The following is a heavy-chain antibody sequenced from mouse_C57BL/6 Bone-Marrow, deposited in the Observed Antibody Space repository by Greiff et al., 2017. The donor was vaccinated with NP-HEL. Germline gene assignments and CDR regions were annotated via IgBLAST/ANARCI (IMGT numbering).Heavy chain of an antibody. J-gene: IGHJ4*01. V-gene: IGHV2-9-1*01. CDR2: IWTGGGT. D-gene: IGHD1-1*01. CDR3: ARHYYGSSQYYYAMDY. Sequence: VKLVESGPGLVAPSQSLSITCTVSGFSLTSYAISWVRQPPGKGLEWLGVIWTGGGTNYNSALKSRLSISKDNSKSQVFLKMNSLQTDDTARYYCARHYYGSSQYYYAMDYWGQGTSVTVSS. CDR1: GFSLTSYA.